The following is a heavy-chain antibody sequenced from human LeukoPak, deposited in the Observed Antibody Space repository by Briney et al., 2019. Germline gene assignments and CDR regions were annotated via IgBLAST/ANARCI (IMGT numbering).Heavy chain of an antibody. J-gene: IGHJ4*02. D-gene: IGHD5-18*01. Sequence: GGSLRLSCAASGFTFSSYGMHWVRQAPGKGLEWVADISYDGSNKYYADSVKGRFTISRDNAENSVYLQMSSLRDEDTAVYYCARIRDPYGYAHLDLWGQGTLVTVST. CDR3: ARIRDPYGYAHLDL. CDR1: GFTFSSYG. CDR2: ISYDGSNK. V-gene: IGHV3-30*03.